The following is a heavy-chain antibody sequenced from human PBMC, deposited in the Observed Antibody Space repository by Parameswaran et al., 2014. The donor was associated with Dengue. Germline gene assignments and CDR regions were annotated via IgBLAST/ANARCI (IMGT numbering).Heavy chain of an antibody. CDR2: ISYDGSNK. D-gene: IGHD6-13*01. CDR3: AASIAAAGHNGGMDV. Sequence: WIRQPPGKGLEWVAVISYDGSNKYYADSVKGRFTISRDNSKNTLYLQMNSLRAEDTAVYYCAASIAAAGHNGGMDVWGQGTTVTVSS. J-gene: IGHJ6*02. V-gene: IGHV3-30-3*01.